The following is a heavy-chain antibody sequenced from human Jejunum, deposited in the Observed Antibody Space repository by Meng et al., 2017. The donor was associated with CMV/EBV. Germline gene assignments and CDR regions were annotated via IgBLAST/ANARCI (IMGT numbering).Heavy chain of an antibody. CDR3: AKDRDGNWYFDL. V-gene: IGHV3-7*03. CDR2: IRQDGREK. D-gene: IGHD3-10*01. CDR1: GFTLSSNW. Sequence: AASGFTLSSNWMSWVRQAPGKGLEWVANIRQDGREKYYVDSVKGRFTISRDNSKNTLYLQMNSLRAEDTALYYCAKDRDGNWYFDLWGRGTLVTVSS. J-gene: IGHJ2*01.